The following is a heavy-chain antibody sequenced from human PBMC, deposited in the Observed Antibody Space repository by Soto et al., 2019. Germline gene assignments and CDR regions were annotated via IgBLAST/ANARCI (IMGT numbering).Heavy chain of an antibody. CDR2: IYYSGST. V-gene: IGHV4-30-4*01. CDR3: ARSGTYYYDSSGYYYDWFDP. CDR1: GGSISSGDYF. D-gene: IGHD3-22*01. Sequence: PSETLSLTCTVSGGSISSGDYFWGWVRQPPGEGLGWIGYIYYSGSTYYNPSLKSRVTISVDTSKNQLSLKLSSVTAADTAVYYCARSGTYYYDSSGYYYDWFDPWGQGTLVTVSS. J-gene: IGHJ5*02.